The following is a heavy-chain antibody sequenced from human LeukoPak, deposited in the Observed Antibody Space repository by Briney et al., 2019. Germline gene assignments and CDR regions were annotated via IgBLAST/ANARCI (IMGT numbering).Heavy chain of an antibody. CDR2: IYYSGST. Sequence: PSETLSLTCTVSGGSISSYYWSWIRQPPGKGLEWIGYIYYSGSTNYNPSLKSRVTISVDTSKNQFSLKLSPVTAADTAVYYCARQGDTFYGDYVDYWGQGTLVTVSS. J-gene: IGHJ4*02. D-gene: IGHD4-17*01. CDR3: ARQGDTFYGDYVDY. V-gene: IGHV4-59*08. CDR1: GGSISSYY.